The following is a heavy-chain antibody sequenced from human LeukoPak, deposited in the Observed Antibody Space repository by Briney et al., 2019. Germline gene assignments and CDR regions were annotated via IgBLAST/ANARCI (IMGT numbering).Heavy chain of an antibody. CDR1: GYTFTSYD. V-gene: IGHV1-8*03. CDR2: MNPNRGNT. Sequence: ASVKVSCKASGYTFTSYDINWVRQATGQGLEWMGWMNPNRGNTGYAQKFQGRVTITRNTSISTAYMGLSSLRSEDTAVYYCARYSSSSFDYWGQGTLVTVSS. J-gene: IGHJ4*02. D-gene: IGHD6-6*01. CDR3: ARYSSSSFDY.